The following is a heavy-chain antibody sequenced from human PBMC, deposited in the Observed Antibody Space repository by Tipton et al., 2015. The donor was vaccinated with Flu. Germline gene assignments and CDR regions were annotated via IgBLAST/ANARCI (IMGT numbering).Heavy chain of an antibody. J-gene: IGHJ3*02. V-gene: IGHV1-3*01. D-gene: IGHD5-18*01. Sequence: QLVQSGAEVKKPGASVKVSCKASGYTFTSYAMHWVRQAPGQRLEWMGWINAGNGNTKYSQKFQGRVTITRDTSASTAYMELSSLRSEDTAVYYCARGSDTAMALDAFDIWGQGTMVTVSS. CDR1: GYTFTSYA. CDR2: INAGNGNT. CDR3: ARGSDTAMALDAFDI.